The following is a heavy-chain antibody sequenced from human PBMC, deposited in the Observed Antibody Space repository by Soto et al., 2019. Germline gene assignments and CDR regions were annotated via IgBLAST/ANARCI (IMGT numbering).Heavy chain of an antibody. CDR1: GGSISSGGYS. V-gene: IGHV4-30-2*01. J-gene: IGHJ5*02. CDR2: IYHSGST. CDR3: ARDILTGYKWNGFVP. Sequence: SETLSLTCAVSGGSISSGGYSWSWIRQPPGKGLEWIGYIYHSGSTYYNPSLKSRVTISVDRSKNQFSLKLSSVTAADTAVYYCARDILTGYKWNGFVPWGQGTLVTVSS. D-gene: IGHD3-9*01.